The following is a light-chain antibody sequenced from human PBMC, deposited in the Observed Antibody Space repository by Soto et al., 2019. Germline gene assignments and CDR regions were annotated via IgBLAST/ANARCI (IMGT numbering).Light chain of an antibody. V-gene: IGLV1-44*01. CDR1: SSNIGSNT. CDR3: AAWDDSLNGYV. J-gene: IGLJ1*01. Sequence: QSVLTQPPSASGTPGQRVTISCSGSSSNIGSNTVNWYQQLPGTAPIFLIYSHNQRPSGVPDRFSGSKSGTSASLAISGLQSEDEADYYCAAWDDSLNGYVFGTGTKLTVL. CDR2: SHN.